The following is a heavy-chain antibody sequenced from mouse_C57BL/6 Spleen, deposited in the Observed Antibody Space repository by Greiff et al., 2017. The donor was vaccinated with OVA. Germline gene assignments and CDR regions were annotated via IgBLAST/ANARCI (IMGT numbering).Heavy chain of an antibody. CDR3: AREDDYDAWYFDV. CDR2: IYPGSGST. Sequence: VQLKQPGAELVKPGASVKMSCKASGYTFTSYWITWVKQRPGQGLEWIGDIYPGSGSTNYNEKFKSKATLTVDTSSSTAYMQLSSLTSEDSAVYYCAREDDYDAWYFDVWGTGTTVTVSS. J-gene: IGHJ1*03. CDR1: GYTFTSYW. D-gene: IGHD2-4*01. V-gene: IGHV1-55*01.